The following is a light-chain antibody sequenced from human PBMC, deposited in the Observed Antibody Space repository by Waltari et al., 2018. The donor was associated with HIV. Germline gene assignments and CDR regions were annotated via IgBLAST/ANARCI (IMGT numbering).Light chain of an antibody. CDR3: QQYNNWPIT. Sequence: EIVMPQSPATLSVSPGERATLSCRASQSVSSNLAWYQQKPGQAPRLLIYGASTRATGIPVRFSGSGSGTKFTLTISSLQSEDFAVYYCQQYNNWPITFGEGTRLEIK. J-gene: IGKJ5*01. CDR1: QSVSSN. CDR2: GAS. V-gene: IGKV3-15*01.